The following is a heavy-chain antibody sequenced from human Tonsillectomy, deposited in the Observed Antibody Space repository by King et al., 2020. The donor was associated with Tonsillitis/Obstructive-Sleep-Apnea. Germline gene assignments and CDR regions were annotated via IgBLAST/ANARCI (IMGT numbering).Heavy chain of an antibody. CDR1: GFTFNSSA. CDR3: ARYRYYYDSSGYFGSFDP. CDR2: ISFDASNK. D-gene: IGHD3-22*01. J-gene: IGHJ5*02. V-gene: IGHV3-30*04. Sequence: HVQLVESGGGVVQPGRSLRLSCAASGFTFNSSAMHWVRQAPGKGLEGVAVISFDASNKYYADSVKGRFTISRDNSKNTLYLQMNSLRVEDTAVYYCARYRYYYDSSGYFGSFDPWGQGTLVTVSS.